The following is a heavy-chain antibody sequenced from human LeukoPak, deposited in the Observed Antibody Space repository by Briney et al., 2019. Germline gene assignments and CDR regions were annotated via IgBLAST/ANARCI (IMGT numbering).Heavy chain of an antibody. V-gene: IGHV3-48*03. J-gene: IGHJ2*01. CDR1: GFTFSSYE. CDR2: ITTSGSTI. D-gene: IGHD2-21*02. CDR3: ARGYCGGDCHLGYFDL. Sequence: GGSLRLSCAASGFTFSSYEMNWVRQATGKGLEWVSYITTSGSTIYYADSVKGRLTISRDNAKNSLYLQMNSLRAEDTAVYYCARGYCGGDCHLGYFDLWGRGTLVTVSS.